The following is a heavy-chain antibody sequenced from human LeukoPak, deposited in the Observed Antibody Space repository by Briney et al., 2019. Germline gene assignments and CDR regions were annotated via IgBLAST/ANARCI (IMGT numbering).Heavy chain of an antibody. CDR2: IWYDGSNK. D-gene: IGHD2-2*01. Sequence: GSLRLSCAASGFTFSSYGMHWVRQAPGKGLEWVAVIWYDGSNKYYADSVKGRFTISRDNSKNTLYLQMNSLRAEDTAVYYCARDGYIVVVPAASYYYYGMDVWGQGTTVTVSS. CDR1: GFTFSSYG. J-gene: IGHJ6*02. V-gene: IGHV3-33*01. CDR3: ARDGYIVVVPAASYYYYGMDV.